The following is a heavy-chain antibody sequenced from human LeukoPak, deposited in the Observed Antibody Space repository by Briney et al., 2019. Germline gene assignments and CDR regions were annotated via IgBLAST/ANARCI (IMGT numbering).Heavy chain of an antibody. D-gene: IGHD5-12*01. CDR2: IYYIGST. CDR3: ARAGGYSGYASN. Sequence: KASETLSLTCTVSGDSISGYYWSWVRQPPGKGLECIGYIYYIGSTNYNPSLKSRVTISLDTSKNKFSLNLTSVNVADTAVYYCARAGGYSGYASNWGQGTLVTVSS. CDR1: GDSISGYY. J-gene: IGHJ4*02. V-gene: IGHV4-59*01.